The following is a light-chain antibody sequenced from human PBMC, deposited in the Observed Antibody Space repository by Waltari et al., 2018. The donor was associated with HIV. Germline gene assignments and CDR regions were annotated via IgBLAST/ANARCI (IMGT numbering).Light chain of an antibody. V-gene: IGLV2-14*03. CDR3: GAYTGSGNLGL. Sequence: QSALTQPASASGSPGQSIPISCTGPSTDIGRSEYVSWHQQHPGKAPKLIIYNVNRRPTGVSDRFSGSKSGNTASLTISGLQPEDEADYYCGAYTGSGNLGLFGGGTKLTVL. CDR2: NVN. CDR1: STDIGRSEY. J-gene: IGLJ2*01.